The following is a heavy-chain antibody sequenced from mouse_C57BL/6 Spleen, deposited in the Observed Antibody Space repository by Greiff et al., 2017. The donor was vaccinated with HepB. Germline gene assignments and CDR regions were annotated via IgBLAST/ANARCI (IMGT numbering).Heavy chain of an antibody. CDR1: GFTFSSYG. D-gene: IGHD1-1*01. V-gene: IGHV5-6*01. CDR3: ARQSNYYGSSWDAMDY. CDR2: ISSGGSYT. J-gene: IGHJ4*01. Sequence: EVQLVESGGDLVKPGGSLKLSCAASGFTFSSYGMSWVRQTPDKRLEWVATISSGGSYTYYPDSVKGRFTISRDNAKNTLYLQMSSLKSEDTAMYYCARQSNYYGSSWDAMDYWGQGTSVTVSS.